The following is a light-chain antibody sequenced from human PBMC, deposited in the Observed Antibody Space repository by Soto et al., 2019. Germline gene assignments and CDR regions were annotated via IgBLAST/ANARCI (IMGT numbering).Light chain of an antibody. V-gene: IGLV2-23*02. CDR2: EVT. J-gene: IGLJ2*01. CDR1: SINVEKYNL. Sequence: QSVLTQPASVSGSPGQSVTISFTGSSINVEKYNLVSWYQQHPGKAPTLIIYEVTQRPSGVSSRFSGSKSGNTASLTISGLQAEDEADYYCCSYALGDSPVVFGGGTKLTVL. CDR3: CSYALGDSPVV.